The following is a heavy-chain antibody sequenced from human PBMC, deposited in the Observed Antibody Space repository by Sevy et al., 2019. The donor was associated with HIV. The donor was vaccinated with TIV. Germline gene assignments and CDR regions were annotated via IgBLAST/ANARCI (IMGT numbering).Heavy chain of an antibody. Sequence: GGYLRLSCAASGFTFSSHAMHWVRQAPGKGLDWVAVISSDGNSQYSADSVKGRFTISRDNSKNTLYLQMDSLRVEDTAVYYCARDLISGSYSQSLDYWGQGTLVIVSS. V-gene: IGHV3-30*04. CDR1: GFTFSSHA. J-gene: IGHJ4*02. CDR2: ISSDGNSQ. D-gene: IGHD1-26*01. CDR3: ARDLISGSYSQSLDY.